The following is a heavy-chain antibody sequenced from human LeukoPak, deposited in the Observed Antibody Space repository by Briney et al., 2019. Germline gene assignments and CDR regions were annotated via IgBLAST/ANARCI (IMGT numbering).Heavy chain of an antibody. CDR1: GFTFRTYS. CDR2: IRYDGSNE. Sequence: AGGSLRLSCAASGFTFRTYSIHWVRQAPGKGLEWVAFIRYDGSNEYYADSVKGRFTVSRDNSKNTLYLQTNSLRAEDTAIYYCAKAQLDFHDAFDIWGQGTMVTVSS. V-gene: IGHV3-30*02. D-gene: IGHD2-2*01. J-gene: IGHJ3*02. CDR3: AKAQLDFHDAFDI.